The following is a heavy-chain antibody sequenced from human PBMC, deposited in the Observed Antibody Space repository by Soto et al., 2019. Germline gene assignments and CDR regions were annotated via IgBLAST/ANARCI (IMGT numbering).Heavy chain of an antibody. Sequence: QLQLQESGPGLVKPSETLSLTCAVSGASISRTGFHWGWIRQPPGQGLEWIGSIYEGETTFYNSSLKSRGTTSADTAKNHFSLKLSSGTAADTAVYYCARRGSGHTFDYWGQGTLVTVSS. CDR3: ARRGSGHTFDY. V-gene: IGHV4-39*01. D-gene: IGHD3-10*01. CDR2: IYEGETT. CDR1: GASISRTGFH. J-gene: IGHJ4*02.